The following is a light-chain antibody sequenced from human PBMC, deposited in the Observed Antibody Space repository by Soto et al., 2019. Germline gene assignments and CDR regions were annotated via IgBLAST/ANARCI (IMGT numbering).Light chain of an antibody. V-gene: IGKV1-27*01. CDR3: QKYSSVPL. Sequence: DIQMTQSPSSLSASVGDRVTITCRASHGISNYIAWYQQKPGTAPKLLIYAASTLQSGVPSRFSGSGSGTDFTRTINSLQPEDVATYSCQKYSSVPLFGPGTKVDIK. CDR2: AAS. CDR1: HGISNY. J-gene: IGKJ3*01.